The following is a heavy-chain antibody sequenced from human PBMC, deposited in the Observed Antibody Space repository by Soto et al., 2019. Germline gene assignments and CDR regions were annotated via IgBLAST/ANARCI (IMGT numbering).Heavy chain of an antibody. CDR1: GFTFSSYW. J-gene: IGHJ6*02. D-gene: IGHD3-16*01. CDR2: IKYDESDR. V-gene: IGHV3-74*01. Sequence: EVQLVESGGGLVQPGGSLRLSCAASGFTFSSYWLHWARQAPGKGLVWVSRIKYDESDRGYADSVKGRFTISRDNAKNTLYLQMNSLRDEDTAVYFCGSGVMGQYGIAVWGQGTAVSVSS. CDR3: GSGVMGQYGIAV.